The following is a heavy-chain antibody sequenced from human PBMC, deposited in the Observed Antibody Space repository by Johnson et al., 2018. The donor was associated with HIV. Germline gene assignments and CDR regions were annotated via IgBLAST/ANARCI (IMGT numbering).Heavy chain of an antibody. V-gene: IGHV3-23*04. D-gene: IGHD4-17*01. Sequence: VQLVESGGGLVQPGGSLRLSCAASGFTFSSYDMHWVRQATGKGLEWVSAISGSGGSTYYADSVKGRFTISRDNSKNTLYLQMNSLRAEDTAVYYWAREVAGDYGDSPGGFDIWGQGTMVTDSS. CDR1: GFTFSSYD. CDR2: ISGSGGST. CDR3: AREVAGDYGDSPGGFDI. J-gene: IGHJ3*02.